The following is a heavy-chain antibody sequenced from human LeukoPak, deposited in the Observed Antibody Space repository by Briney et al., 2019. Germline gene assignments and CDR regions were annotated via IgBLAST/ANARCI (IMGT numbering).Heavy chain of an antibody. Sequence: PGGSLRLSCAASGFTFGDYAMHWVRQAPGKGLEWVSGISWNSGSIGCADSVKGRFTISRDNAKNSLFLQMNSLRAEDTAVYYCAELGITMIGGVWGKGTTVTISS. CDR1: GFTFGDYA. J-gene: IGHJ6*04. CDR2: ISWNSGSI. CDR3: AELGITMIGGV. D-gene: IGHD3-10*02. V-gene: IGHV3-9*01.